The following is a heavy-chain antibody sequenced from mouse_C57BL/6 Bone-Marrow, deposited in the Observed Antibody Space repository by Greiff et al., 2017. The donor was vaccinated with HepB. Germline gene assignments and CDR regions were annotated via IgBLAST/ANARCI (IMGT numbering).Heavy chain of an antibody. V-gene: IGHV1-69*01. J-gene: IGHJ4*01. CDR3: ASGYDEGYYAMDY. Sequence: QVQLQQPGAELVMPGASVKLSCKASGYTFTSYWMHWVKQRPEQGLEWIGEIDPSDSYTNYNQKFKGKSTLTVDKSSSTAYMQLSSLTSEDSAVYYCASGYDEGYYAMDYWGQGTSVTVSS. CDR2: IDPSDSYT. CDR1: GYTFTSYW. D-gene: IGHD2-2*01.